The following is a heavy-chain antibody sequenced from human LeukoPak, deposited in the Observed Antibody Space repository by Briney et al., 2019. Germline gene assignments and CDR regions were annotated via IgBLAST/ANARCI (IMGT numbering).Heavy chain of an antibody. CDR1: GYTFTSYD. CDR2: MNPNSGNT. Sequence: ASVKVSCKASGYTFTSYDINWVRQATGQGLEWMGWMNPNSGNTGYAQKFQGRVTMTRNTSISTAYMELSSLRSEDTAVYYCARGYDYLYVEYFQHWGQGTLVTVSS. J-gene: IGHJ1*01. D-gene: IGHD4-11*01. CDR3: ARGYDYLYVEYFQH. V-gene: IGHV1-8*01.